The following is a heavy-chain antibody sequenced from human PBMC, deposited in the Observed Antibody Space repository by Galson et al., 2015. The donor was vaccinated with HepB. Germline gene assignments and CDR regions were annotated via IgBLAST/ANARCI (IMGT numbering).Heavy chain of an antibody. CDR2: IDSGGSHI. D-gene: IGHD1-26*01. Sequence: SLRLSCAASGFSFSDSAMNWVRQASEKGLEWVSSIDSGGSHIFYADSLKGRFTISRDNTKNSLFLEMNSLKVEDTAVYYCARGGGSFGYWGQGTLVTVSS. CDR3: ARGGGSFGY. V-gene: IGHV3-21*01. J-gene: IGHJ4*02. CDR1: GFSFSDSA.